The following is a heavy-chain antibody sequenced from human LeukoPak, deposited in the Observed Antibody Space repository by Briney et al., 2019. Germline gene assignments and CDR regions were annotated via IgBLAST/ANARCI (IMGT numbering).Heavy chain of an antibody. V-gene: IGHV1-24*01. D-gene: IGHD3-10*01. J-gene: IGHJ6*02. CDR3: ATVWFGDPTPGYYYGMDV. CDR1: GYTLTELS. CDR2: FDPEDGET. Sequence: GASVKVSCTVSGYTLTELSMHWVRQAPGKGLEWMGGFDPEDGETIYAQKFQGRVTMTEDTSTDTAYMELSSLRSEDTAVYYCATVWFGDPTPGYYYGMDVWGQGTTVTVSS.